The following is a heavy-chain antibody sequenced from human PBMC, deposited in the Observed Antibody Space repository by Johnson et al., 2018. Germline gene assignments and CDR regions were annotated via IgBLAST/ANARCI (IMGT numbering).Heavy chain of an antibody. CDR2: ISGSGAST. J-gene: IGHJ3*02. Sequence: VQLQESGGGLVQPGGSLRLSCAASGFTFTSYAMGWVRQAPGKGLEWVSDISGSGASTYYADSVKGRFTISRDHANNTLYLQMNSRRAEDTAVYYCAKDRGWGGYHGDAFDIWGQGTMVTVSS. V-gene: IGHV3-23*01. CDR3: AKDRGWGGYHGDAFDI. CDR1: GFTFTSYA. D-gene: IGHD3-3*01.